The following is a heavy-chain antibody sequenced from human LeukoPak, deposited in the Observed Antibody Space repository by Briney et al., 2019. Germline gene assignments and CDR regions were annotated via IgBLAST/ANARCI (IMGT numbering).Heavy chain of an antibody. J-gene: IGHJ4*02. V-gene: IGHV3-9*03. CDR1: GFTFDDYA. CDR2: ISWNSGSI. Sequence: TGGSLRLSCAASGFTFDDYAMHWVRQAPGKGLEWVSAISWNSGSIGYADSVKGRFTISRDNAKNSLYLQMNSLRTEDMALYYCAKSDRVELPVFDYWGQGTLVTVSS. D-gene: IGHD1-7*01. CDR3: AKSDRVELPVFDY.